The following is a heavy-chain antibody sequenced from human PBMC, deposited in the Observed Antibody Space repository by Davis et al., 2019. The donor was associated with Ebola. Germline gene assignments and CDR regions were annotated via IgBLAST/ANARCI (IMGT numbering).Heavy chain of an antibody. V-gene: IGHV5-51*01. J-gene: IGHJ4*02. CDR3: VRRGDYFDY. CDR1: GYSFTNYW. CDR2: IYPGDSDT. Sequence: GESLKISCKGSGYSFTNYWIGWVRQIPGKGLEWMGIIYPGDSDTRYSPSLQGQVTISADKSISTAYLQWSSLKASDTAIYYCVRRGDYFDYWGQGTLVTVSS.